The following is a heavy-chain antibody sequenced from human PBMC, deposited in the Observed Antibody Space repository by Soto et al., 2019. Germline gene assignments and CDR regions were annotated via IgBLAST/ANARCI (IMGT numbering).Heavy chain of an antibody. D-gene: IGHD6-19*01. CDR3: ARVKREAVAGLDA. V-gene: IGHV4-59*01. Sequence: PSETLSLTCTVSGGSISSYYWSWIRQPPGKGLEWIGYIYYSGSTTYNPSLKSRVTISVDTSRNQFSLRLSSVTAADTAVYYCARVKREAVAGLDAWGQGTLVTVSS. CDR1: GGSISSYY. J-gene: IGHJ5*02. CDR2: IYYSGST.